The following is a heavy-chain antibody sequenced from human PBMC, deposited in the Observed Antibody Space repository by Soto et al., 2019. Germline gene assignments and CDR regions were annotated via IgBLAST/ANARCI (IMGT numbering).Heavy chain of an antibody. D-gene: IGHD6-19*01. V-gene: IGHV2-5*02. J-gene: IGHJ4*02. CDR2: IYWDDDK. CDR1: GFSLSTSGVG. Sequence: SGPTLVNPTQTLTLTCTFSGFSLSTSGVGVGWIRQPPGKALEWLALIYWDDDKRYSPSLKSRLTITKDTSKNQVVLTMTNMDIVDTAIYYGAHKGHSSGGYDYWGQGTLVTVSS. CDR3: AHKGHSSGGYDY.